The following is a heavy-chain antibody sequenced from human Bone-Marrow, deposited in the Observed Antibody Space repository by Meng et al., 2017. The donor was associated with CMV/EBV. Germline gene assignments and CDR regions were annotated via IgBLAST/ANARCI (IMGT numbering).Heavy chain of an antibody. D-gene: IGHD3-10*01. CDR3: AREVTMVRGVIYYYGMDV. Sequence: SETLSLTCTVSGDSISSRSYYWSWIRQPPGKGLEWIGYIYYSGSTNYNPSLKSRVTISVDTSKNQFSLKLSSVTAADTAVYYRAREVTMVRGVIYYYGMDVWGQGTTVTVSS. CDR1: GDSISSRSYY. J-gene: IGHJ6*02. V-gene: IGHV4-61*01. CDR2: IYYSGST.